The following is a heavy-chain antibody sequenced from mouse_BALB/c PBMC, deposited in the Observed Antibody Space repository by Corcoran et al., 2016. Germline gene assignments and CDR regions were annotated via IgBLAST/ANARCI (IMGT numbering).Heavy chain of an antibody. D-gene: IGHD1-1*01. CDR2: IDPANGNT. CDR3: AYGFDY. J-gene: IGHJ2*01. Sequence: EDQLQQSGAELVKPGASVKLTCTASGFNIKDTYMHWVKQRPEQGLEWIGRIDPANGNTKYDPKFQGKATITADTSSNTAYLQLSSLTSEDTAVYYCAYGFDYWGQGTTLTVSS. V-gene: IGHV14-3*02. CDR1: GFNIKDTY.